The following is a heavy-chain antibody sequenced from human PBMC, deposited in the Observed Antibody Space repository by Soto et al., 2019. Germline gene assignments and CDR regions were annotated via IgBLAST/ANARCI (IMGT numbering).Heavy chain of an antibody. Sequence: PSETLSLTCTVSGGSISRGGYYWSWIRQNPGKGLEWIGYISYSGSTYYNPSLKSRVTISVDPSKNQFSLKLSSVTAADTAVYYCARGRIGARREMSEWFKPWGQGNLGTV. CDR1: GGSISRGGYY. V-gene: IGHV4-31*03. CDR2: ISYSGST. J-gene: IGHJ5*02. D-gene: IGHD6-6*01. CDR3: ARGRIGARREMSEWFKP.